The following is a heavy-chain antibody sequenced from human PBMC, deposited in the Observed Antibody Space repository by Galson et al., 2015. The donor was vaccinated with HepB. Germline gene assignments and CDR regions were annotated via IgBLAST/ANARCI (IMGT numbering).Heavy chain of an antibody. J-gene: IGHJ3*02. CDR1: GFTFSSYG. CDR2: ISYDGSNK. CDR3: AKGRSSWDDDAFDI. Sequence: SLRLSCAASGFTFSSYGMHWVRQAPGKGLEWVAVISYDGSNKYYADSVKGRFTISRDNSKNTLYLQMNSLRAEDTAVYYCAKGRSSWDDDAFDIWGQGTMVTVSS. V-gene: IGHV3-30*18. D-gene: IGHD6-13*01.